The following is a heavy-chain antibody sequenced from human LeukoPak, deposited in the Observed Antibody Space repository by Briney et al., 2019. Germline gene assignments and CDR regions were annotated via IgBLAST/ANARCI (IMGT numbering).Heavy chain of an antibody. J-gene: IGHJ4*02. Sequence: SETLSLTCNVSGGSISSYYWSWIRQPPGKGLEWIGEINHSGSTNYNPSLKSRVTISVDTSKNQFSLKLSSVTAADTAVYYCARDPGYSGSYGDYWGQGTLVTVSS. CDR1: GGSISSYY. D-gene: IGHD1-26*01. CDR3: ARDPGYSGSYGDY. CDR2: INHSGST. V-gene: IGHV4-34*01.